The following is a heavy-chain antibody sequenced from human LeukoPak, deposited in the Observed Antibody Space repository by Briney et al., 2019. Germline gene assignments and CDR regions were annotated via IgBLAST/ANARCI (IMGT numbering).Heavy chain of an antibody. J-gene: IGHJ4*02. Sequence: PGGSLRLSCSASGFTFSSYGMSWVRQAPGKGLEWLSSISVSSSSLYYADSVKGRFTISRDNAKNSLYLQMNSLRAEDTAVYYCARSFWWFGEFSPFDYWGQGTLVTVSS. V-gene: IGHV3-21*01. CDR1: GFTFSSYG. D-gene: IGHD3-10*01. CDR2: ISVSSSSL. CDR3: ARSFWWFGEFSPFDY.